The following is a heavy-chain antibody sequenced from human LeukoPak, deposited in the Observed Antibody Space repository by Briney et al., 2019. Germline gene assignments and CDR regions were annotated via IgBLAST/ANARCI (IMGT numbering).Heavy chain of an antibody. CDR1: GGSISSYY. V-gene: IGHV4-4*07. J-gene: IGHJ4*02. CDR3: ARDAPTAYCSGGTCYFDY. Sequence: SETLSLTCTVSGGSISSYYWSWIRQPAGKGLEWIGRIYTSGSTNYNPSLKSRVTISLDTSKNQFSLKLSSVTAAGTAVYYCARDAPTAYCSGGTCYFDYWGQGTLVTVSS. CDR2: IYTSGST. D-gene: IGHD2-15*01.